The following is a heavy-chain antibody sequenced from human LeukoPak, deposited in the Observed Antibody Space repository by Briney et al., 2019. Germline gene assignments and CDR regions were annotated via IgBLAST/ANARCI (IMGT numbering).Heavy chain of an antibody. V-gene: IGHV1-8*03. Sequence: ASVKVSRKASAYTSTSYDIDWVRQATGQGLEWMGWLNPNSGNKGYAQKFQGRVTITRNTSISTAYMELSSLRSEDTAVYYCARGFRDRTPTKTPYQKNRFDPWGQGTLVTVSS. CDR1: AYTSTSYD. CDR2: LNPNSGNK. D-gene: IGHD2-2*01. CDR3: ARGFRDRTPTKTPYQKNRFDP. J-gene: IGHJ5*02.